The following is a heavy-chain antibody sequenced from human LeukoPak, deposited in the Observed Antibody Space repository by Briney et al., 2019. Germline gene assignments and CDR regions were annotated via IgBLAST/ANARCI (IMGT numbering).Heavy chain of an antibody. J-gene: IGHJ4*02. V-gene: IGHV4-34*01. CDR3: AREIVHYYDSSGYYYRPTVMYYFDY. CDR1: GGSFSGYY. CDR2: INHSGST. D-gene: IGHD3-22*01. Sequence: SETLSLTCAAYGGSFSGYYWSWIRQPPGKGLEWIGEINHSGSTNYNPSLKSRVTISVDTSKNQFSLKLSSVTAADTAVYYCAREIVHYYDSSGYYYRPTVMYYFDYWGQGTLVTVSS.